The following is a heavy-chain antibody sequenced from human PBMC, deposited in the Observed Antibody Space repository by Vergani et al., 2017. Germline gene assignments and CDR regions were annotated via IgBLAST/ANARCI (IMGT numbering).Heavy chain of an antibody. CDR2: IKQDGSEK. J-gene: IGHJ3*02. CDR1: GFTFSSYW. D-gene: IGHD3-3*01. CDR3: ARLGMEVFTIFGVVKPTPDAFDI. V-gene: IGHV3-7*01. Sequence: EVQLVESGGGLVQPGGSLRLSCAASGFTFSSYWMSWVRQAPGKGLEWVANIKQDGSEKYYVDSVKGRFTISRDNAKNSLYLQMNSLRAEGTAVYYCARLGMEVFTIFGVVKPTPDAFDIWGQGTMVAVSS.